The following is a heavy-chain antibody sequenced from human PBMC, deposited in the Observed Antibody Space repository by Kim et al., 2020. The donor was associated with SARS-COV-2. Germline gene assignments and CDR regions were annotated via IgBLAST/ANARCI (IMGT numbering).Heavy chain of an antibody. CDR1: GGSISSSSYY. CDR3: ARLGVVVTARFDY. V-gene: IGHV4-39*07. J-gene: IGHJ4*02. D-gene: IGHD2-21*02. CDR2: IYYSGST. Sequence: SETLSLTCTVSGGSISSSSYYWGWIRQPPGKGLEWIGSIYYSGSTYYNPSLKSRVTISVDTSKNQFSLKLSSVTAADTAVYYCARLGVVVTARFDYWGQGTLVTVSS.